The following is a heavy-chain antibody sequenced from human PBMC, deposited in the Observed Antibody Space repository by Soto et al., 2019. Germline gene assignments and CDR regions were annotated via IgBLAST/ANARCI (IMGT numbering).Heavy chain of an antibody. J-gene: IGHJ6*02. D-gene: IGHD3-10*01. CDR3: ARAPTNYYGSGAVLTYYYYGMDV. CDR2: IIPIFGTA. V-gene: IGHV1-69*13. CDR1: GGTFSSYS. Sequence: ASVKVSCKASGGTFSSYSISWVRQAPGQGLEWMGGIIPIFGTANYAQKFQGRVTITADESTSTAYMELSSLRSEDTAVYYCARAPTNYYGSGAVLTYYYYGMDVWGQGTTVTVSS.